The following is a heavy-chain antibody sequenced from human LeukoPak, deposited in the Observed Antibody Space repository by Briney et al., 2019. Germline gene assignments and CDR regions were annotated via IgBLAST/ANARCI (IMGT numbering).Heavy chain of an antibody. CDR1: GGSISSSRSY. Sequence: SETLSLTCTVSGGSISSSRSYWAWLRQPPGKGLEWIGTIYYSGNTYYRPSLKSRVTISVDTPKNQFSLKLSSVTAADTAVYYCATPIYNDPLTAYQHWGQGILVTVSS. CDR3: ATPIYNDPLTAYQH. J-gene: IGHJ4*02. V-gene: IGHV4-39*01. D-gene: IGHD3-9*01. CDR2: IYYSGNT.